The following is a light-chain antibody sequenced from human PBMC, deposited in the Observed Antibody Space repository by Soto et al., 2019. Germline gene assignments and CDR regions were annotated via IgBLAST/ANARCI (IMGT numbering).Light chain of an antibody. Sequence: EIVLTQSPGTLSLSAGERATLSCRASQSVSSNYVAWYQQKPGQPPRLLISGASSRATGIPDRFIGSGSGTDFTLTISSLEPEDFAVYYCQHYGRSPPPWTFGQGTKVEIK. CDR1: QSVSSNY. CDR2: GAS. CDR3: QHYGRSPPPWT. J-gene: IGKJ1*01. V-gene: IGKV3-20*01.